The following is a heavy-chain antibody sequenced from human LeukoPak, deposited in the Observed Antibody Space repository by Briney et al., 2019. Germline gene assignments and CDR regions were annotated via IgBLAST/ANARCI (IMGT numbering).Heavy chain of an antibody. Sequence: GGSLRLSCAASGFTFSGYAMSWVRQAPGKGLEWVSAISGSGGSTYYADSVKGRFTISRDNSKNTLYLQMNSLRAEDTAVYYCARISHIVVVTATWGNWFDPWGQGTLVTVSS. CDR2: ISGSGGST. D-gene: IGHD2-21*02. V-gene: IGHV3-23*01. CDR1: GFTFSGYA. J-gene: IGHJ5*02. CDR3: ARISHIVVVTATWGNWFDP.